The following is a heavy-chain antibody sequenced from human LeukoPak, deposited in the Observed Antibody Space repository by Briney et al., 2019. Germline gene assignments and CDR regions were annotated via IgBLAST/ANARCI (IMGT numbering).Heavy chain of an antibody. CDR3: AREEHYRRYFAL. Sequence: GGSLRLSCAASGFTFSGSAMHWVRQASGKGLEWVSVSYSGGSSYYADSVKGRFTISRDNSKNTLYLQMNTLRAEDTAVYFCAREEHYRRYFALWGRGTLVTVSS. CDR1: GFTFSGSA. CDR2: SYSGGSS. D-gene: IGHD3-16*02. J-gene: IGHJ2*01. V-gene: IGHV3-53*01.